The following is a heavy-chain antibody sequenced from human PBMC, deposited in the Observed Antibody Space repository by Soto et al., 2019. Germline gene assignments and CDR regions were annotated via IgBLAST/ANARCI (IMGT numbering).Heavy chain of an antibody. J-gene: IGHJ6*02. CDR1: GFTFSSYW. Sequence: EVQLVESGGGLVQPGGSLRLSCAASGFTFSSYWMHWVRQAPGKGLVWVSRINSDGSSTSYADSVKGRFTISRDNAKNTLYLQMNSLRAEDTAVYYCPRVEGITMVRGVLSSGGMDVWGQGTTVTVSS. CDR3: PRVEGITMVRGVLSSGGMDV. D-gene: IGHD3-10*01. V-gene: IGHV3-74*01. CDR2: INSDGSST.